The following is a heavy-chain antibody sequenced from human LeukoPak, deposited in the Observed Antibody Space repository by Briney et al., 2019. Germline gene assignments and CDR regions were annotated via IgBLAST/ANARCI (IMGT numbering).Heavy chain of an antibody. CDR3: ARDLGARGGWELRKNWFDH. Sequence: SVKVSCKASGGTFSSYAISWVRQAPGQGLEWMGRIIPILGIANYAQKFQGRVTITADKSTSTAYMELSSLRSEDTAVYYCARDLGARGGWELRKNWFDHWGQGTLVTVSS. CDR2: IIPILGIA. V-gene: IGHV1-69*04. D-gene: IGHD1-26*01. J-gene: IGHJ5*02. CDR1: GGTFSSYA.